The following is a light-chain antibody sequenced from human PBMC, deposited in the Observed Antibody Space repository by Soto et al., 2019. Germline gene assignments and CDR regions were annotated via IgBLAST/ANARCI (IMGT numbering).Light chain of an antibody. J-gene: IGKJ1*01. CDR1: QSVDSNF. V-gene: IGKV3-20*01. CDR3: QQYLSSVT. Sequence: EIVLTQSPGSLSLSPGERATLSCRASQSVDSNFFAWYQKKPGQAPRLLIYGASKRATDVPDRFSGSGSGTDFTLTISRLEPEDFAVYSCQQYLSSVTFGQGTKVEI. CDR2: GAS.